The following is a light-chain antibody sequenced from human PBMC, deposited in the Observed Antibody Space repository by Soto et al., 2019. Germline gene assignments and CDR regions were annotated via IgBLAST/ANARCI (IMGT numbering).Light chain of an antibody. V-gene: IGKV3-15*01. CDR3: QQYHNWRT. CDR1: QSVTSN. J-gene: IGKJ1*01. CDR2: GAS. Sequence: EIVMTQSPATLSVSPGERATLSCRARQSVTSNLGWYQQKPGQAPRLLIHGASTRAAGIPARFNGSGSGTEFTLTISSRQSEDFAVYYCQQYHNWRTFGQGTKVEIK.